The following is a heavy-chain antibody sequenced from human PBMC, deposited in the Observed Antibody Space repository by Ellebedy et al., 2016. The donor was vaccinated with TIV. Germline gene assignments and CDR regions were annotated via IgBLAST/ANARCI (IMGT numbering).Heavy chain of an antibody. Sequence: ASVKVSCKASGYTFTAYYIHWVRQAPGQGFEWLGGFAPGNGETTIYSQKFQGRLTMTEDRSTDTAYMELSSLRSEDTSVYYCAGDYYRTSAPFDFWGQGTPVTVSS. CDR1: GYTFTAYY. J-gene: IGHJ5*01. CDR2: FAPGNGET. V-gene: IGHV1-24*01. CDR3: AGDYYRTSAPFDF. D-gene: IGHD3-22*01.